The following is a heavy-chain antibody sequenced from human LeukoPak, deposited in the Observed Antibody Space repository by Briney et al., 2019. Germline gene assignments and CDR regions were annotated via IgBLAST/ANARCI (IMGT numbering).Heavy chain of an antibody. V-gene: IGHV1-8*01. Sequence: GASVKVSCKASGYTFTSYDINWVRQATGQGPEWMGWMNPNSGNTGYAEKFQGRVTMTRNTSISTAYMELSSLTSEDTAVHYCARAEASRSSGKILGYWGQGTLVTVSS. D-gene: IGHD1-26*01. J-gene: IGHJ4*02. CDR3: ARAEASRSSGKILGY. CDR2: MNPNSGNT. CDR1: GYTFTSYD.